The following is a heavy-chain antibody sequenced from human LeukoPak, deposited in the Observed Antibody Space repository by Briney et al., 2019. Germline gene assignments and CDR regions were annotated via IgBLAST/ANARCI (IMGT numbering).Heavy chain of an antibody. CDR1: GGSISSSSYY. Sequence: SETLSLTCTVSGGSISSSSYYWGWIRQPPGKGLEWIGSIYYSGSTYYNPSLKSRVTISVDTSKNQFSLKLSSVTAADTAVYYCASRSEDYVWGSYRYPIELDYWGQGTLVTVSS. J-gene: IGHJ4*02. CDR3: ASRSEDYVWGSYRYPIELDY. D-gene: IGHD3-16*02. V-gene: IGHV4-39*01. CDR2: IYYSGST.